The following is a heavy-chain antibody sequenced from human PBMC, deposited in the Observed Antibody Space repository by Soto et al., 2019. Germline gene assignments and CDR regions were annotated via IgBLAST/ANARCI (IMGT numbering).Heavy chain of an antibody. J-gene: IGHJ3*01. CDR1: GGSFSGYF. Sequence: QLHQQQWGAGLLKPSETLSLTCAVYGGSFSGYFWNWIRQSPGKGLEWIGKVNHNGRNNYNPSLTSRVSISLDMCKNQISLKLTSVTAADTAVYYCARGGSSDWQVAFDFWGQGTMVTVSS. D-gene: IGHD6-19*01. CDR3: ARGGSSDWQVAFDF. V-gene: IGHV4-34*01. CDR2: VNHNGRN.